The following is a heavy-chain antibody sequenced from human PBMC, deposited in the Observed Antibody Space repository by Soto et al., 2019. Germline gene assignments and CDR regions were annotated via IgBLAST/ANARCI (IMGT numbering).Heavy chain of an antibody. CDR1: GFTFSSYA. CDR2: LSGNGGTT. CDR3: AKISGGQTVNGYSDY. Sequence: EVQLLESGGGLVQPGGSLRLSCAVSGFTFSSYAMTWGRQAPGKGLEWVSGLSGNGGTTYYADSVKGRFTVSRDNSKNTLYLQLNSLRAEDTAIYYCAKISGGQTVNGYSDYWGQGTLVTVSS. J-gene: IGHJ4*02. V-gene: IGHV3-23*01. D-gene: IGHD5-12*01.